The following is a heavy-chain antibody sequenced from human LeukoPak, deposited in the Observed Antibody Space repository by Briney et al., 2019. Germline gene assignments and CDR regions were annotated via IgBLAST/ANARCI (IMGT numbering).Heavy chain of an antibody. CDR1: GGSFSGYY. V-gene: IGHV4-34*01. CDR2: INHSGST. J-gene: IGHJ4*02. D-gene: IGHD3-9*01. Sequence: SETLSLTCAVYGGSFSGYYWSWIRQPPGKGLEWIGEINHSGSTNYNPSLKSRVTISVDTSKNQFSLKLSSVTAADTAVYYCARAHYDILTGSNRPLYYLDYWGQGTLVTVSS. CDR3: ARAHYDILTGSNRPLYYLDY.